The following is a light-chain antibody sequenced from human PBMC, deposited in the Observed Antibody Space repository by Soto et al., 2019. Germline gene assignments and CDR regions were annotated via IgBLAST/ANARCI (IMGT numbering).Light chain of an antibody. Sequence: QSVLTQPPSASGTPGQRVTISCSGGSPNIGSDYVYWYQHLPGTAPKLLIYTNDQRPSGVPDRFSGSKSGTSASLAISGLRPEDEADYYCAGWDDSLSGWVFGGGTKVTVL. CDR3: AGWDDSLSGWV. CDR1: SPNIGSDY. CDR2: TND. V-gene: IGLV1-47*02. J-gene: IGLJ3*02.